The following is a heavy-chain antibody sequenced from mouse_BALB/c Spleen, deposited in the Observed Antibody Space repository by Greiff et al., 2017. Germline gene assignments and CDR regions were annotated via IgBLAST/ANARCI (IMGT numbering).Heavy chain of an antibody. V-gene: IGHV3-5*02. Sequence: EVKLLESGPGLVKPSQTVSLTCTVTGISITTGNYRWSWLRQFPGNKLEWIGYIYYSGTITYNPSLTSRTTITRDTSKNQFFLEMNSLTAEDTATDDCARDCDDGYYDYWGQGTTLTVSS. CDR3: ARDCDDGYYDY. D-gene: IGHD2-3*01. CDR1: GISITTGNYR. CDR2: IYYSGTI. J-gene: IGHJ2*01.